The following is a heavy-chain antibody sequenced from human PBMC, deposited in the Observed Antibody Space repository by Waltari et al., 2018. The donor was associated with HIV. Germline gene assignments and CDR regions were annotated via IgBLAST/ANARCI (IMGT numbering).Heavy chain of an antibody. CDR3: ARQDYSSSSGYYLGLDY. Sequence: VQLVESGGGVVQLWRFMSLSCGASGFSFSGHPLLWGRQAPAKGLEWVAAIWYDGSNKKYAESVKGRFTISRDNSKNTLYLHMDYLRPEDTAMYYCARQDYSSSSGYYLGLDYWGQGTLVTVSS. CDR1: GFSFSGHP. V-gene: IGHV3-30*04. D-gene: IGHD6-19*01. CDR2: IWYDGSNK. J-gene: IGHJ4*02.